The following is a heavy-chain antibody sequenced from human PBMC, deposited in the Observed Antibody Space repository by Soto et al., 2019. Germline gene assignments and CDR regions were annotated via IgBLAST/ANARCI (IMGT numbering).Heavy chain of an antibody. CDR2: IYYSGST. V-gene: IGHV4-31*03. J-gene: IGHJ3*02. D-gene: IGHD1-1*01. CDR1: GGSISSGGYY. CDR3: ARYCLEPFNDAFDI. Sequence: QVQLQESGPGLVKPSQTLSLTCTVSGGSISSGGYYWSWIRQHPGKGLEWIGYIYYSGSTYYNPSLKSRVTISVDTSKNQFSLKLSSVHDADTAVYYCARYCLEPFNDAFDIWGQGTMVTVSS.